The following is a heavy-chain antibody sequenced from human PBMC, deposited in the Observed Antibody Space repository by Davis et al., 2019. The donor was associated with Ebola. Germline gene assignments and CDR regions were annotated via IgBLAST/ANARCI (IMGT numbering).Heavy chain of an antibody. J-gene: IGHJ6*04. Sequence: GGSLRLSCAASGFSFSTYGIHWVRQPPGKGLEWVAVIWYDGATKYYADSVKGRFTISRDNSKKTLYLQMNSLRAEDTAVYYCAKSGLSFGVVKYHYGMDVWGKGTTVTVSS. CDR2: IWYDGATK. CDR3: AKSGLSFGVVKYHYGMDV. CDR1: GFSFSTYG. V-gene: IGHV3-33*06. D-gene: IGHD3-3*01.